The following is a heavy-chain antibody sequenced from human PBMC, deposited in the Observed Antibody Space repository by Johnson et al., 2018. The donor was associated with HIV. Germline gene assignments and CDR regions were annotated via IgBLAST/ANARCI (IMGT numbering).Heavy chain of an antibody. CDR2: ISYDGSNK. J-gene: IGHJ3*02. D-gene: IGHD3-22*01. V-gene: IGHV3-30*03. CDR1: GFTFSSYG. CDR3: AREYSSGYPDAFDI. Sequence: VQLVESGGGAVQPGRSLRLSCAASGFTFSSYGMHWVRQAPGKGLEWVAVISYDGSNKYYADSVKGRFTISRDNAKNSLYLQMNSLRAEDTAVYYCAREYSSGYPDAFDIWGQGTMVTVSS.